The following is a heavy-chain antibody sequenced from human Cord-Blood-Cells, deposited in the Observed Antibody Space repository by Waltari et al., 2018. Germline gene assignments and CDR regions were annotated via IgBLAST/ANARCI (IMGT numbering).Heavy chain of an antibody. CDR2: CDPEDGET. Sequence: QVQLVQSGAEVKKPGASVKVSCKVSGYTLTELSMHWVLQAPGKGLEWMGGCDPEDGETIYAQKFQGRVTMTEDTSTDTAYMELSSLRSEDTAVYYCATGLVRYCGGDCYSAFDIWGQGTMVTVSS. CDR1: GYTLTELS. CDR3: ATGLVRYCGGDCYSAFDI. D-gene: IGHD2-21*02. J-gene: IGHJ3*02. V-gene: IGHV1-24*01.